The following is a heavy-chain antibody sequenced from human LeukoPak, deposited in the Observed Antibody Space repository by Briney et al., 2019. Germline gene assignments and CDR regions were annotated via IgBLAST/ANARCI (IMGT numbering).Heavy chain of an antibody. CDR2: ISSNGGST. CDR3: ARDLYSSGS. D-gene: IGHD6-19*01. V-gene: IGHV3-64*04. CDR1: GFTFSSYA. Sequence: GGSLRLSCSASGFTFSSYAMHWVRQAPGKGLEYVSGISSNGGSTYYADSVKGRFTISRDNSKNTLYLQMNSLRAEDTAVYYCARDLYSSGSWGQGTLVTVSS. J-gene: IGHJ5*02.